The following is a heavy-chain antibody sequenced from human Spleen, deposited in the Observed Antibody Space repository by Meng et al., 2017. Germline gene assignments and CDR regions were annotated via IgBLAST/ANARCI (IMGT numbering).Heavy chain of an antibody. CDR2: INSGGST. CDR1: GFTVSSNY. D-gene: IGHD2-8*01. V-gene: IGHV3-53*04. CDR3: ARDLDGVFLY. Sequence: GESLKISCAASGFTVSSNYMSWVRQAPGKGLEWVSVINSGGSTYYADSVKGRFTISRHNSKNTLYLQMNSLRAEDTAVYYCARDLDGVFLYWGQGTLVTVSS. J-gene: IGHJ4*02.